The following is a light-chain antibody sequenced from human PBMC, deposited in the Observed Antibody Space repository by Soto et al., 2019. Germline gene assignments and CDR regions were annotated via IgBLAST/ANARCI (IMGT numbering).Light chain of an antibody. V-gene: IGKV3-20*01. Sequence: EIVLTQSPGTLSLSPGERATLSCRASQSVSSSYLAWYQQKPGQAPRLLIYGASSRATGIPNRFSGSESGTHFTLCLSRLEREDFAVYHCQRYSRSLFGPGTKVDIK. CDR3: QRYSRSL. CDR1: QSVSSSY. CDR2: GAS. J-gene: IGKJ3*01.